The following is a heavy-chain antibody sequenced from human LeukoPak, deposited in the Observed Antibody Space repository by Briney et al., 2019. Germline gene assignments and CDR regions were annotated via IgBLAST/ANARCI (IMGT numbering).Heavy chain of an antibody. Sequence: PSETLSLTCTVSGGSISHYYWHWIRQPPGKGLEWIGHIHYSGNTNYNPSLESRVTMSVDTSKKQFSLKLSSVTAADTAVYYCARVPPGYTSSPEPYYFDYWGQGALVTVSS. CDR3: ARVPPGYTSSPEPYYFDY. CDR1: GGSISHYY. V-gene: IGHV4-59*01. D-gene: IGHD6-13*01. CDR2: IHYSGNT. J-gene: IGHJ4*02.